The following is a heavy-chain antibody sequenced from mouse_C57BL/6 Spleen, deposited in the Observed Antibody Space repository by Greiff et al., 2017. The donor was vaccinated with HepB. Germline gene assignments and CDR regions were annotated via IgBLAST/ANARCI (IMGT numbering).Heavy chain of an antibody. Sequence: VQLQQSGAELVRPGASVKLSCTASGFNIKDYYMHWVKQRPGQGLEWIGRIDPEDGDTEYAPKFQGKATMTADTSSNTAYLQLSSLTSEDTAVYYCTRGYGSRAWFAYWGQGTLVTVSA. V-gene: IGHV14-1*01. J-gene: IGHJ3*01. CDR1: GFNIKDYY. CDR3: TRGYGSRAWFAY. D-gene: IGHD1-1*01. CDR2: IDPEDGDT.